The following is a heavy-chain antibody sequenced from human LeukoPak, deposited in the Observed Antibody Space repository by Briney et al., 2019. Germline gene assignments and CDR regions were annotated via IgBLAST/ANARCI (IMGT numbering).Heavy chain of an antibody. CDR1: GGSISSYY. D-gene: IGHD2-2*01. CDR2: IYYSGST. V-gene: IGHV4-39*01. Sequence: SETLSLTCTVSGGSISSYYWSWIRQPPGKGLEWIGSIYYSGSTYYNPSLKSRVTISVDTSKNQFSLKLSSVTAADTAVYYCARLQSATLYQLGRRGFDYWGQGTLVTVSS. CDR3: ARLQSATLYQLGRRGFDY. J-gene: IGHJ4*02.